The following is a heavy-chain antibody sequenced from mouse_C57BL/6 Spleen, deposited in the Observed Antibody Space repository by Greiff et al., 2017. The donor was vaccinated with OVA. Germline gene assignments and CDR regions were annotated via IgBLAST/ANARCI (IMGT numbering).Heavy chain of an antibody. J-gene: IGHJ2*01. CDR1: GYTFTDYE. D-gene: IGHD1-1*01. CDR3: TRESILSNFDY. Sequence: VQLKESGAELVRPGASVTLSCKASGYTFTDYEMHWVKQTPVHGLEWIGAIDPETGGTAYNQKFKGKAILTADKSSSTAYMELRSLTSEDSAVYYCTRESILSNFDYWGQGTTLTVSS. V-gene: IGHV1-15*01. CDR2: IDPETGGT.